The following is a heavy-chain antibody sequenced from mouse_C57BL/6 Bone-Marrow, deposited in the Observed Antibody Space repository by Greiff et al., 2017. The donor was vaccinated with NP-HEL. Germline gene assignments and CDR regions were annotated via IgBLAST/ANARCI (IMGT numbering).Heavy chain of an antibody. V-gene: IGHV1-15*01. Sequence: QVQLQQSGAELVRPGASVTLSCKASGYTFTDYEMHWVKQTPVHGLEWIGAIDPETGGTAYNQKFKGKAILTADKSSSTAYMELRSLTSEDSAVYYCTGFYGNWGYYAMDYWGQGTSVTVAS. CDR2: IDPETGGT. D-gene: IGHD2-1*01. CDR1: GYTFTDYE. CDR3: TGFYGNWGYYAMDY. J-gene: IGHJ4*01.